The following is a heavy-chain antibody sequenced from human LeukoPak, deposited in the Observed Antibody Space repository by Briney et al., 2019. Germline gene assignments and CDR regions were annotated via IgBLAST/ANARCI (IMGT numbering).Heavy chain of an antibody. D-gene: IGHD3-9*01. CDR1: GFTFSSYA. CDR2: ISGSGANT. Sequence: PGGSLRLSCAASGFTFSSYAMSWVRQSPGKGLEWVSAISGSGANTNYAASVKGRFAISRDNSKNTLYLQMNSLRAEDTALYYCVKDGPHYDNLTSYQRRTYYFDYWGQGTLVTVSS. CDR3: VKDGPHYDNLTSYQRRTYYFDY. V-gene: IGHV3-23*01. J-gene: IGHJ4*02.